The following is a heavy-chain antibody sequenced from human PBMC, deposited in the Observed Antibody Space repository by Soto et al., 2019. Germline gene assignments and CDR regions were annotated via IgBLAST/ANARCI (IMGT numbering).Heavy chain of an antibody. CDR3: ARHPSSGYPFLYYYMDV. Sequence: PGESLKISCQGSGYSFISYWIGWVRQMPGKGLEWMGIIYPGDSDTRYSPSFQGQVTISADKSISTAYLQWSSLKASDTAMYYCARHPSSGYPFLYYYMDVWGTGTTVTVSS. V-gene: IGHV5-51*01. CDR2: IYPGDSDT. J-gene: IGHJ6*03. D-gene: IGHD5-12*01. CDR1: GYSFISYW.